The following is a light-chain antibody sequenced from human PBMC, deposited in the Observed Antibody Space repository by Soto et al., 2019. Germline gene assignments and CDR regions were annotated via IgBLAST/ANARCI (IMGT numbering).Light chain of an antibody. CDR3: QQTYSTTPT. CDR1: QSISTY. V-gene: IGKV1-39*01. J-gene: IGKJ1*01. CDR2: AAS. Sequence: DIQLTQSPASLSASLGDRVTITCRASQSISTYLNWYQQKAGLAPKLLIYAASSLQSGVPSRFSGSGSGTDFTLTISSLQPEDFATYYCQQTYSTTPTFGQGTKVDIK.